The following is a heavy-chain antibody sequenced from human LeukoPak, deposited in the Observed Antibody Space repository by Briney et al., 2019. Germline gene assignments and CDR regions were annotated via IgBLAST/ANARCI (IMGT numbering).Heavy chain of an antibody. CDR2: ISYDGSNK. J-gene: IGHJ6*02. V-gene: IGHV3-30-3*01. CDR1: GFTFSSYA. Sequence: GRSLRLSCAASGFTFSSYAMHWVRQAPGKGLEWGAVISYDGSNKYYADSVKGRFTISRDNSKNTLYLQMNSLRAEDTAVYYCAKGPRDYYYYGMDVWGQGTTVTVSS. CDR3: AKGPRDYYYYGMDV.